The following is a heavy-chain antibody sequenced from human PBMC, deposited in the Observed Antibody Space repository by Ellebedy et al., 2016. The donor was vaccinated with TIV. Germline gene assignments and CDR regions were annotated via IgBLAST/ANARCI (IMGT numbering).Heavy chain of an antibody. CDR2: INPNSGGT. V-gene: IGHV1-2*02. J-gene: IGHJ4*02. Sequence: ASVKVSXXASGYTFTGYYMHWVRQAPGQGLEWMGWINPNSGGTNYAQKFQGRVTMTRDTSISTAYMELSRLRSDDTAVYYCARARYCSSTSRKPYFDYWGQGTLVTVSS. D-gene: IGHD2-2*01. CDR1: GYTFTGYY. CDR3: ARARYCSSTSRKPYFDY.